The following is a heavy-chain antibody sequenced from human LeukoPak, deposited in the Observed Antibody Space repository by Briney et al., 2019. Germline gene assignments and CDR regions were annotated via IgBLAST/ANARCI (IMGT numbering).Heavy chain of an antibody. J-gene: IGHJ4*02. V-gene: IGHV3-7*01. Sequence: SGGSLRLSCAASGFIFSDYSMNWVRQAPGKGLEWVANINQDGSEKYYVDSVKGRFTVSRDDAKNSLYLQMNSLRAEDTAVYYCAREDFHMGYSYGQFDYWGQGTLVTVSS. D-gene: IGHD5-18*01. CDR2: INQDGSEK. CDR1: GFIFSDYS. CDR3: AREDFHMGYSYGQFDY.